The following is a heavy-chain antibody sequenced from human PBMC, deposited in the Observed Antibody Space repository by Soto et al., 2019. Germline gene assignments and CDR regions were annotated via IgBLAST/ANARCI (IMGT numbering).Heavy chain of an antibody. Sequence: DVQLVESGGGLVLRGESLRLSCAASGFTVGSAYMSWVRQAPGKGLEWVAGLYSGGNTYYADSVKGRFTISRDTSKNRLYLQMSSLRAEDAAIYYCARDPWVGDIGDYWGQGTLVTVSS. D-gene: IGHD4-17*01. V-gene: IGHV3-66*01. CDR3: ARDPWVGDIGDY. CDR2: LYSGGNT. J-gene: IGHJ4*02. CDR1: GFTVGSAY.